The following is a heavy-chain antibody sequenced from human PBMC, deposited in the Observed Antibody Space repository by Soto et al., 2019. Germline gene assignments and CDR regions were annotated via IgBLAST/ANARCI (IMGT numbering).Heavy chain of an antibody. CDR1: GFTFSSYS. V-gene: IGHV3-48*01. J-gene: IGHJ6*03. Sequence: GGSLRLSCAASGFTFSSYSMNWVRQAPGKGLEWVSYISSSSSTIYYADSVKGRFTISRDNAKNSLYLQMNSLRAEDTAVYYCARWTDYYYYYLDVWGKGTTVTVSS. CDR2: ISSSSSTI. CDR3: ARWTDYYYYYLDV.